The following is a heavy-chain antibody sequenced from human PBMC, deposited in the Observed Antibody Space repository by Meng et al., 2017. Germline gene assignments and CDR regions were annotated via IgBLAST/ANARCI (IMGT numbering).Heavy chain of an antibody. CDR1: GFTFTSYG. D-gene: IGHD3-10*01. CDR2: IKQDGSEK. CDR3: ARLSDVYGSGSYGVFWFDP. Sequence: GGSLRLSCRTSGFTFTSYGMGWVRQAPGKGLEWVANIKQDGSEKYYVDSVKGRFTISRDNAKNSLYLQMNSLRAEDTAVYYCARLSDVYGSGSYGVFWFDPWGQGTLVTVSS. V-gene: IGHV3-7*01. J-gene: IGHJ5*02.